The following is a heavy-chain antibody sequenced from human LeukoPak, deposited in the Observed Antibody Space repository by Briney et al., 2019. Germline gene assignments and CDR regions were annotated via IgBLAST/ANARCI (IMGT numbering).Heavy chain of an antibody. CDR2: IYYSGST. D-gene: IGHD6-19*01. Sequence: SETLSLTCTVSGGSISSSSYYWGWIRQPPGKGLEWIGSIYYSGSTYYNPSLKSRVTISVDTSKNQFSLKLSSVTAADTAVYYCARQGVGSGWSSRWYYFDYWGQGTLVTVSS. CDR3: ARQGVGSGWSSRWYYFDY. J-gene: IGHJ4*02. CDR1: GGSISSSSYY. V-gene: IGHV4-39*01.